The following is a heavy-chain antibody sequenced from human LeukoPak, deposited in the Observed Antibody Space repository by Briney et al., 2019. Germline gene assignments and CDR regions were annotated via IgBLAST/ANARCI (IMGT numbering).Heavy chain of an antibody. CDR2: INHSGST. D-gene: IGHD3-22*01. CDR1: GGSFSGYY. V-gene: IGHV4-34*01. Sequence: SETLSLTCAVYGGSFSGYYWSWIRQPPGKGLEWIGEINHSGSTNYNPSLKSRVTISVDTSKNQFSLKLSSVTAADTAVYYCARWDYYDSSGYYHWFDPWGQGTLVTVSS. J-gene: IGHJ5*02. CDR3: ARWDYYDSSGYYHWFDP.